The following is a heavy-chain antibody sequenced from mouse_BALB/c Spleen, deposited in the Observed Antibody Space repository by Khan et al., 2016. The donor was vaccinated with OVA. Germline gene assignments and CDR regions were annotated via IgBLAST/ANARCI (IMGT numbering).Heavy chain of an antibody. CDR1: GFTFSSYS. J-gene: IGHJ3*01. CDR2: ISSGGDYT. V-gene: IGHV5-6*01. Sequence: EVKLVESGGDLVKPGGSLKLSCAASGFTFSSYSMSWVRQTPDKRLEWVASISSGGDYTYYPDSVKGRFTIPSENAKNTLYLTMSDLKADVTASNYCAVHFTGSFAYWGQGTLVTVSA. CDR3: AVHFTGSFAY. D-gene: IGHD4-1*01.